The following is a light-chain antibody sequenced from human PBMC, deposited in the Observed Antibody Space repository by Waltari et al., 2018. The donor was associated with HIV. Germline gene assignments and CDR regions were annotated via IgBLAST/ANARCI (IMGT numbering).Light chain of an antibody. V-gene: IGLV1-40*01. CDR2: GNK. CDR3: QSYDRSLSASVV. CDR1: SSNIGADSD. J-gene: IGLJ2*01. Sequence: QSVLTQPPSVSGAPGQRVTISCTGGSSNIGADSDLHWYQQIPGTAPKLLISGNKNRPSGVPDRFSASKSGTSASLAITGLQAEDEADYFCQSYDRSLSASVVFGGGTKLTVL.